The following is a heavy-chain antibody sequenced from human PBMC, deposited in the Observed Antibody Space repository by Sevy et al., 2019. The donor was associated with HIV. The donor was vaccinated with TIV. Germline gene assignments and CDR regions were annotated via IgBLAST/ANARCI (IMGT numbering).Heavy chain of an antibody. Sequence: GGCLRLSCAASGFTFSSYGMHWVRQAPGKGLEWVAVISYDGSNKYYEDSVKGRFTISRDNSKNTLYLQMNSLRAEDTAGYYCAKGWFTMIEYYFDYWGQGTLVTVSS. D-gene: IGHD3-22*01. V-gene: IGHV3-30*18. CDR3: AKGWFTMIEYYFDY. J-gene: IGHJ4*02. CDR2: ISYDGSNK. CDR1: GFTFSSYG.